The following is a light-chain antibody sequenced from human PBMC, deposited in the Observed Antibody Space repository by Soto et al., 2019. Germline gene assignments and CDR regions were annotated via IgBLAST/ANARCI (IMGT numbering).Light chain of an antibody. Sequence: QSVLTQPPSASGTPGQRVTIYCSGSSSNIGSNYVYWYQQLPGTAPKLLIYSNNQRPSGVPDRFSGSKSGTSASLAISGLRSEDAADYYCVAWDNSLSGSVFGGGTQLTVL. J-gene: IGLJ7*01. CDR1: SSNIGSNY. CDR2: SNN. CDR3: VAWDNSLSGSV. V-gene: IGLV1-47*02.